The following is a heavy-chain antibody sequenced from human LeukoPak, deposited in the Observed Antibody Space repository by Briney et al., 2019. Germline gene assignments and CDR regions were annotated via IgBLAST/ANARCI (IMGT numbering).Heavy chain of an antibody. Sequence: GGTLRLSCAASRFTFSSYGMSWVRQAPGKGLEWVSGISGSGGSTYYADSAKGRFTISRDNSKNTLYLQMNSLRVEDTAVYYCAKRSGSGGPFDYWGQGILVTVSS. D-gene: IGHD3-10*01. CDR1: RFTFSSYG. CDR2: ISGSGGST. V-gene: IGHV3-23*01. CDR3: AKRSGSGGPFDY. J-gene: IGHJ4*02.